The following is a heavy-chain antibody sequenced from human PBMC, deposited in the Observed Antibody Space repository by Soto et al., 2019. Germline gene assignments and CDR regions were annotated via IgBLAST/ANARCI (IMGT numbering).Heavy chain of an antibody. D-gene: IGHD1-26*01. Sequence: QVQLQESGPGLVKPSQTLSLTCTVSGGSISSGGYYWSWIRQHPGKGLEWIGYIYYSGSTYYNPPRKRRVTISVDTSKNQFSLTLSSVTAADTAVYYCARDRHFVEPGYYYGMDVWGQGTTVTVSS. CDR3: ARDRHFVEPGYYYGMDV. CDR2: IYYSGST. CDR1: GGSISSGGYY. V-gene: IGHV4-31*03. J-gene: IGHJ6*02.